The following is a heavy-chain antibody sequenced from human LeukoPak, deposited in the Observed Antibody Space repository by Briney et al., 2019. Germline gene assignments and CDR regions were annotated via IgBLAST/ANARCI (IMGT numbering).Heavy chain of an antibody. D-gene: IGHD3-3*01. Sequence: PSETLSLTCTVSGYSISSGYYWGWIRQPPGKGLEWIGSIYHSGSTYYNPSLKSRVTISVDTSKNQFSLKLSSVTAADTALYYCARDGVFWSGYYMGLNWFDPWGQGTLVTVSS. CDR2: IYHSGST. V-gene: IGHV4-38-2*02. CDR3: ARDGVFWSGYYMGLNWFDP. J-gene: IGHJ5*02. CDR1: GYSISSGYY.